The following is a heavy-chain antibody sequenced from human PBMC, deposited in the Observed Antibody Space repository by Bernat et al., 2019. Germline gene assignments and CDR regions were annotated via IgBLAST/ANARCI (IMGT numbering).Heavy chain of an antibody. Sequence: QLQLQESGPGLVKPSETLSLTCTVSGGSISSSSYYWGWIRQPPGKGLEWIGSIYYSGSTYYNPSLKSRVTISVDTSKNQFSLKLSSVTAEDTAVYYCARQDGDYVALFDYWGQGTLVTVSS. D-gene: IGHD4-17*01. J-gene: IGHJ4*02. CDR1: GGSISSSSYY. CDR2: IYYSGST. V-gene: IGHV4-39*01. CDR3: ARQDGDYVALFDY.